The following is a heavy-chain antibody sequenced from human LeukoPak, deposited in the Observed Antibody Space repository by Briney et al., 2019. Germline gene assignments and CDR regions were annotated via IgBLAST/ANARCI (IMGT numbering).Heavy chain of an antibody. CDR1: GFTFSSFG. J-gene: IGHJ3*02. D-gene: IGHD4-17*01. CDR2: IRYDGSNK. V-gene: IGHV3-30*02. Sequence: QPGGSLRLSCAASGFTFSSFGMHWVRQAPGKGLEWVAFIRYDGSNKYYADSVKGRFTISRDKSKNTLYLQMNSLRAEDTAVYYCAKERKTTVTASGAFDIWGQGTMVTVSS. CDR3: AKERKTTVTASGAFDI.